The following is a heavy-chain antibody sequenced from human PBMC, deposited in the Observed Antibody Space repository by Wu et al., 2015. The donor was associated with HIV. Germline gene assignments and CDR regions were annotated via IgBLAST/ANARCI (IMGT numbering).Heavy chain of an antibody. CDR1: GYTFTSYD. CDR2: MNPNSGNT. D-gene: IGHD6-13*01. Sequence: QVQLVQSGAEVKKPGASVKVSCKASGYTFTSYDINWVRQATGQGLEWMGWMNPNSGNTGYAQKFQGRVTMTRNTSISTAYMELSSLRSEDTAVYYCARGRTISSWHPYYYYGMDVWGQGTTVTVSS. CDR3: ARGRTISSWHPYYYYGMDV. V-gene: IGHV1-8*01. J-gene: IGHJ6*02.